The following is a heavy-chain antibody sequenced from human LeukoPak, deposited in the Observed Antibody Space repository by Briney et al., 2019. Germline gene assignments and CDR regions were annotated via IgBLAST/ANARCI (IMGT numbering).Heavy chain of an antibody. J-gene: IGHJ1*01. CDR3: ARAPRCSGGSCYRAEYFQH. CDR1: GGSISSSSYY. V-gene: IGHV4-39*07. Sequence: SETLSLTCTVSGGSISSSSYYWGWIRQPPGKGLEWIGEINHSGSTNYNPFLKSRVTISVDTSKNQFSLKLSSVTAADTAVYYCARAPRCSGGSCYRAEYFQHWGQGTLVTVSS. CDR2: INHSGST. D-gene: IGHD2-15*01.